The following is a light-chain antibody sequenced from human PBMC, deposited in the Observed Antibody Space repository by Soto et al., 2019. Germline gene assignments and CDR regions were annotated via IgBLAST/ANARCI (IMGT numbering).Light chain of an antibody. Sequence: ETVMTQSPATLSVSPGERATLSCRASQSVGTNVAWYQHKPGQAPRLLIYGASTRATGVPASFSGSAPGAEFTLTISSLHSEDSAVYYCQEYSNWWTFGQGTKIEIK. CDR1: QSVGTN. CDR3: QEYSNWWT. CDR2: GAS. J-gene: IGKJ1*01. V-gene: IGKV3-15*01.